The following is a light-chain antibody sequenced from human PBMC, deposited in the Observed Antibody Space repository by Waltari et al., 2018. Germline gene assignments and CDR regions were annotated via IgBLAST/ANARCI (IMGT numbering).Light chain of an antibody. CDR2: GAS. CDR1: QTVRTTY. Sequence: EIVLTQSPGTLSLSPGERATLSCRASQTVRTTYLAWYQQKPGQAPTHLIYGASSSATGIPDRFSGSGSGTDFSLTISSLEPEDFAVYYCQQYDISPLTFGGGTKVETK. V-gene: IGKV3-20*01. CDR3: QQYDISPLT. J-gene: IGKJ4*01.